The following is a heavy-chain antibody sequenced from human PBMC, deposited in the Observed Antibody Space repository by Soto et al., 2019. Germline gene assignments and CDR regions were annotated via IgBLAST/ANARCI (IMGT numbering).Heavy chain of an antibody. D-gene: IGHD3-10*01. V-gene: IGHV3-23*01. J-gene: IGHJ6*02. CDR1: GFTFSDYA. Sequence: GGSLRLSCLASGFTFSDYAMTCVRHVPGRGLEWVASLDGAGGSTYYADFVRGRFTISRDNSQNTLFLQMKRLTVDDTAIYYCTAPRDEYGSGVSWFTYGMDIWGQGTTVTVSS. CDR2: LDGAGGST. CDR3: TAPRDEYGSGVSWFTYGMDI.